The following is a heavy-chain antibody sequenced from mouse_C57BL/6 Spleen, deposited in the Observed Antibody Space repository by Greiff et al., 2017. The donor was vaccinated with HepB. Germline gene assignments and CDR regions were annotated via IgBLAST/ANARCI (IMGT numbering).Heavy chain of an antibody. CDR3: ARRDSNYWYFDV. J-gene: IGHJ1*03. CDR2: ISGGGGNT. CDR1: GFTFSSYT. V-gene: IGHV5-9*01. Sequence: EVQRVESGGGLVKPGGSLKLSCAASGFTFSSYTMSWVRQTPEKRLEWVATISGGGGNTYYPDSVKGRFTISRDNAKNTLYLQMSSLRSEDTALYYCARRDSNYWYFDVGGTGTTVTVSS. D-gene: IGHD2-5*01.